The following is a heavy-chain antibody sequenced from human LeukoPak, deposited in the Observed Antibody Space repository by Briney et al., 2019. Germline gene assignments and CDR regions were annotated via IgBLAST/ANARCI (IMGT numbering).Heavy chain of an antibody. V-gene: IGHV4-38-2*01. J-gene: IGHJ4*02. Sequence: GSLRLSCAASGFTFSSYAMSWVRQPPGKGLEWIGSIYYSGSTYYNPSLKSRVTISVDTSKNQFSLKLSSVTAADTAVYYCARFFRRGDYPYYYFDYWGQETLVTVSS. CDR1: GFTFSSYA. CDR3: ARFFRRGDYPYYYFDY. D-gene: IGHD4-17*01. CDR2: IYYSGST.